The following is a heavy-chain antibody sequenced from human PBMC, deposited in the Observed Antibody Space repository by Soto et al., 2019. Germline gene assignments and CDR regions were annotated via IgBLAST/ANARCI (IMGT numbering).Heavy chain of an antibody. D-gene: IGHD3-10*01. V-gene: IGHV1-3*01. CDR2: INAGNGNT. CDR1: GYTFTSYA. Sequence: QVQLVQSGAEVKKPGASVKVSCKASGYTFTSYAMHWVRQAPGQRLEWMGWINAGNGNTKYSQKFQGRVTITRDTSASTAYMELSSLRSEDTAVYYCARDFWVRGVPGAYYFDYWGQGTLVTVSS. J-gene: IGHJ4*02. CDR3: ARDFWVRGVPGAYYFDY.